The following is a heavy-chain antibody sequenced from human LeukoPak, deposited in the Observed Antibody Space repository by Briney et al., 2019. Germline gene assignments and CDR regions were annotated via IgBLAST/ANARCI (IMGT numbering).Heavy chain of an antibody. J-gene: IGHJ4*02. D-gene: IGHD1-26*01. CDR3: ARDRGDSMVGADFDS. CDR1: GFTFSFSA. V-gene: IGHV3-48*01. Sequence: GGSLRLSCAASGFTFSFSAMNWVRQAPGKGLEWISFISGSGTTVYYSDSVKGRFTVSRDNAKNSLYLQMNGLRAEDTAVYYCARDRGDSMVGADFDSWGQGTLVTVSS. CDR2: ISGSGTTV.